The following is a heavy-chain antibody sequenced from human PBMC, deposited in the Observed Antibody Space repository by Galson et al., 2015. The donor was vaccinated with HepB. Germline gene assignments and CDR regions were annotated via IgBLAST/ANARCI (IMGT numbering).Heavy chain of an antibody. CDR2: IGSKANNYAT. Sequence: SLRLSCAGSGFTFSGSAMYWVRQTSGKGLEWIGRIGSKANNYATAYKASVKGRFTISRDDSKNTADLQMNSLRTEDTAVYYCTRLGDLSGDSSSWGQGTLVTVSS. J-gene: IGHJ4*02. CDR1: GFTFSGSA. D-gene: IGHD3-22*01. V-gene: IGHV3-73*01. CDR3: TRLGDLSGDSSS.